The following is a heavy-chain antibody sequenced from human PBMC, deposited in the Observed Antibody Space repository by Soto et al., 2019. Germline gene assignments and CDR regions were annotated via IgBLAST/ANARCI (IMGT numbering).Heavy chain of an antibody. CDR2: IYYSGST. V-gene: IGHV4-59*01. CDR1: GVSISSYY. CDR3: AHKGPEDWPLDY. D-gene: IGHD3-9*01. J-gene: IGHJ4*02. Sequence: SETLSLTCTVSGVSISSYYWIWIRQPPGKGLEWIGYIYYSGSTNYSPSLRSRLTITKDTSKNQVVLTMTNMDPMDTGTYYCAHKGPEDWPLDYWGQGTLVTVSS.